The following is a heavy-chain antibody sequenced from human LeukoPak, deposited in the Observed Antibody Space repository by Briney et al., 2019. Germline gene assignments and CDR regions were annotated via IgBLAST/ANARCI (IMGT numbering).Heavy chain of an antibody. J-gene: IGHJ6*01. CDR1: GFTFNDFY. CDR2: ISVSGSYT. Sequence: GGSLRLSCAASGFTFNDFYKSWIRQAPGKGLEWISYISVSGSYTNYADSVKGRFTISRDNAKNSLYLQMISLRAEDTAVYYCARCATPNNYYGYGVEGWGQGTTVIVSS. D-gene: IGHD2-15*01. V-gene: IGHV3-11*03. CDR3: ARCATPNNYYGYGVEG.